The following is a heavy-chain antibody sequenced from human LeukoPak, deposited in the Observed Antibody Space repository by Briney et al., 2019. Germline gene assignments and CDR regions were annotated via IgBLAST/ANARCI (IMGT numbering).Heavy chain of an antibody. CDR3: ARHRLHYYDSSGRGSDWFDP. CDR2: IYYSGST. CDR1: GFTFDDYG. J-gene: IGHJ5*02. D-gene: IGHD3-22*01. V-gene: IGHV4-59*08. Sequence: TGGSLRLSCAASGFTFDDYGMHWIRQPPGKGLEWIGYIYYSGSTNYNPSLKRRVTISVDTSKNQFSLKLSSVTAADTAVYYCARHRLHYYDSSGRGSDWFDPWGQGTLVTVSS.